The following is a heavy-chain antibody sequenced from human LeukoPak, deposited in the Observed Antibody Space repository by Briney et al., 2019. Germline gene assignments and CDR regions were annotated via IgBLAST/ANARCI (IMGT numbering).Heavy chain of an antibody. CDR1: GFTFSSYA. J-gene: IGHJ4*02. Sequence: QTGGSLRLSCAASGFTFSSYAMCWVRQAPGKGLEWVSAISGSDKTYYADSVKGRFTISRDTSKNTLYLQMSSLRADDTAVYYCAKRPGYGSIWAYDYWGQGTLVTVSS. CDR2: ISGSDKT. V-gene: IGHV3-23*01. D-gene: IGHD6-13*01. CDR3: AKRPGYGSIWAYDY.